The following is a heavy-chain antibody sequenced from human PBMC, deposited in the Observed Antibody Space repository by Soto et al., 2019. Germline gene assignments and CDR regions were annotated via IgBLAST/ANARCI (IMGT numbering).Heavy chain of an antibody. D-gene: IGHD3-22*01. J-gene: IGHJ4*02. CDR1: GYTLTELS. Sequence: ASVKVSCKVSGYTLTELSMHWVRQAPGKGLEWMGGFDPEDGETIYAQKFQGRVTLTEDTSSNTAYMELTSLRSDDTAVYFCAAEAYESGDYLAFWGQGSLVTVSS. CDR3: AAEAYESGDYLAF. V-gene: IGHV1-24*01. CDR2: FDPEDGET.